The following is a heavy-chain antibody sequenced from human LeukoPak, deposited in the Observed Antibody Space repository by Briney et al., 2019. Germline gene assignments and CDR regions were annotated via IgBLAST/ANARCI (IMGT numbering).Heavy chain of an antibody. J-gene: IGHJ4*02. D-gene: IGHD5/OR15-5a*01. CDR1: GFTFDDYA. V-gene: IGHV3-9*01. CDR3: AKGLYAHRSDDYFDY. CDR2: ICWNSGGI. Sequence: GGSLRLSCAASGFTFDDYAMHGARRAPEEGLEWVSHICWNSGGIGYADSVKGRFTISRDNTKNSLYLQMNSLRAEDTALYYCAKGLYAHRSDDYFDYWGQGTLVTVSS.